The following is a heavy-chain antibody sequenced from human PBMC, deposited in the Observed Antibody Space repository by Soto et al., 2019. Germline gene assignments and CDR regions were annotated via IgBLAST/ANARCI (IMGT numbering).Heavy chain of an antibody. D-gene: IGHD1-1*01. CDR2: IIPIFGTA. J-gene: IGHJ3*02. CDR3: ARERNWNDGVNFDI. Sequence: SGKVSCKASGGTFSSYAISWVRQAPGQGLEWMGGIIPIFGTANYAQKFQGRVTITADESTSTAYMELSSLRSEDTAVYYCARERNWNDGVNFDIWGQATMVTVSS. CDR1: GGTFSSYA. V-gene: IGHV1-69*13.